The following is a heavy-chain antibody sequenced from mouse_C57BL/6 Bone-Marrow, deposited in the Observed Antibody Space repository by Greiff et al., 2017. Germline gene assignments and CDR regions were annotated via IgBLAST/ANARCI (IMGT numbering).Heavy chain of an antibody. CDR3: ARTYYYGSRESPRAMDY. Sequence: EVQLQESGPELVKPGASVKISCKASGYSFTDYNMNWVKQSNGKSLEWIGVINPNYGTTSYNQKFKGKATLTVDQSSSTAYMQLNSLTSEDSAVYYCARTYYYGSRESPRAMDYWGQGTSVTVSS. CDR1: GYSFTDYN. J-gene: IGHJ4*01. D-gene: IGHD1-1*01. V-gene: IGHV1-39*01. CDR2: INPNYGTT.